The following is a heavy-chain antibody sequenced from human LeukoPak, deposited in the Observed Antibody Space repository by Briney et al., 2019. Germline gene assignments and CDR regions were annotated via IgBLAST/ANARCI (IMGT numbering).Heavy chain of an antibody. CDR3: ARLGVPAARNYYYYYMDV. D-gene: IGHD2-2*01. CDR1: GYSFTSYW. CDR2: IYPGDSDT. V-gene: IGHV5-51*01. Sequence: GESLKTSCKGSGYSFTSYWIGWVRQMPGKGLEWMGIIYPGDSDTRYSPSFQGQVTISADKSISTAYLQWSSLKASDTAMYYCARLGVPAARNYYYYYMDVWGKGTTVTVSS. J-gene: IGHJ6*03.